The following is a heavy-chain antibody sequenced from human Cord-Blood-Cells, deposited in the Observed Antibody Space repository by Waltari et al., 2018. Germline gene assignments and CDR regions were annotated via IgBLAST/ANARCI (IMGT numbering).Heavy chain of an antibody. J-gene: IGHJ3*02. Sequence: QVQLVESGGGVVQPGRSLRLSCAASGFTFSRYGMHWVRQAPGKGLEWVAVIWYDGSNKYYADSVKGRFTISRDNSKNTLYLQMNSLRAEDTAVYYCARDPAVSTVPDAFDIWGQGTMVTVSS. CDR2: IWYDGSNK. V-gene: IGHV3-33*01. CDR3: ARDPAVSTVPDAFDI. D-gene: IGHD4-17*01. CDR1: GFTFSRYG.